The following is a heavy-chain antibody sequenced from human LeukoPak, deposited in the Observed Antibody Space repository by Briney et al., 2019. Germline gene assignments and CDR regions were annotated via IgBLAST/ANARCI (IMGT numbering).Heavy chain of an antibody. CDR3: AHQAPRNEEYFDH. V-gene: IGHV3-23*01. J-gene: IGHJ1*01. CDR1: GFTFCRYS. CDR2: IGITGWEA. Sequence: SLGVSCVASGFTFCRYSMGGVRPAPGAGVDRPSGIGITGWEADYADSIKGRVTISRYNLKNTVFMHMNSLRAVVTAQYYCAHQAPRNEEYFDHWGEGTLVTLSS.